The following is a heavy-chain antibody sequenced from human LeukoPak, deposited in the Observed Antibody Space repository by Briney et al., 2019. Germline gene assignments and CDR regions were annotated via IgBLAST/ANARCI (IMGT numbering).Heavy chain of an antibody. CDR3: ARGSNSGRTYDFWSGYEYSYFDY. Sequence: SQTLSLTCAISGDSVSSNSAAWNWIRQSPSRGLEWLGRTYYRSKWYNDYAVSVKSRITINPDTSKNQFSLKLSSVTAADTAVYYCARGSNSGRTYDFWSGYEYSYFDYWGQGTLVTVSS. CDR1: GDSVSSNSAA. CDR2: TYYRSKWYN. V-gene: IGHV6-1*01. J-gene: IGHJ4*02. D-gene: IGHD3-3*01.